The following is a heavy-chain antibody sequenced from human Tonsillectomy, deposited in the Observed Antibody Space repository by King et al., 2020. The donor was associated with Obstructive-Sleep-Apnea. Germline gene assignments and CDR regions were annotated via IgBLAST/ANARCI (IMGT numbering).Heavy chain of an antibody. Sequence: QLQESGPGLVKPSQTLSLTCTVSGGSTSSGGYYWGWIRQHPGKGLEWIGNIHSSGNTYYNASLKSRVTISIDTSKKQFSLRLSSVTAADTAVYYCARVDVIPGAFDYWGRGTLVTVSS. D-gene: IGHD2-2*01. CDR2: IHSSGNT. CDR1: GGSTSSGGYY. CDR3: ARVDVIPGAFDY. V-gene: IGHV4-31*03. J-gene: IGHJ4*02.